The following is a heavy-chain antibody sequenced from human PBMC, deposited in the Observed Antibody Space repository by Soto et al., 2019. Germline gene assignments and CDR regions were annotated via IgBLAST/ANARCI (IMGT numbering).Heavy chain of an antibody. V-gene: IGHV3-33*01. Sequence: VQLVESGGGVVQPGRSLRLSCAASGFVYSTYAMHWVRLSPGEGLEWVALIWNDGTKKYYVDSAKGRFTISRDNSQNTLNLQMDSLRVEDTAVYFCVRGIPSQYSSNWLYWYFDLWGRGTQVTVSS. CDR2: IWNDGTKK. CDR3: VRGIPSQYSSNWLYWYFDL. J-gene: IGHJ2*01. D-gene: IGHD6-13*01. CDR1: GFVYSTYA.